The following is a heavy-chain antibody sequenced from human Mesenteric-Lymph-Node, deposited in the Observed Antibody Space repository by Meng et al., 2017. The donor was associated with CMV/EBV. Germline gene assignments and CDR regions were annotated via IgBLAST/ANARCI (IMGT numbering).Heavy chain of an antibody. J-gene: IGHJ4*02. CDR2: ISRSSSNI. D-gene: IGHD3-22*01. CDR1: GFSFSSYS. V-gene: IGHV3-48*04. Sequence: GESLKISCAASGFSFSSYSMNWVRQAPGKGLEWVSYISRSSSNIYYADSVKGRFTISRDNAKNSLYLQMNSLRVEDTAVYYCAGAYYYDSSGHDYWGQGTLVTVSS. CDR3: AGAYYYDSSGHDY.